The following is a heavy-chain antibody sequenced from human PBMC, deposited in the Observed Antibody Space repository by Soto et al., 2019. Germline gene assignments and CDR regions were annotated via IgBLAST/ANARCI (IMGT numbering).Heavy chain of an antibody. CDR2: ISTYDGNT. D-gene: IGHD2-15*01. CDR1: GYSFTIYG. CDR3: ARDRGRSCIGGTCPFDY. V-gene: IGHV1-18*01. Sequence: QVQLVQSGAEVKKPGASVRVSCKASGYSFTIYGLTWVRQAPGQGPEWMGWISTYDGNTNYAQNFRGRVSMARDTSTSTAYMELRSLRSDDTAVYYCARDRGRSCIGGTCPFDYWGQGTLVTVSS. J-gene: IGHJ4*02.